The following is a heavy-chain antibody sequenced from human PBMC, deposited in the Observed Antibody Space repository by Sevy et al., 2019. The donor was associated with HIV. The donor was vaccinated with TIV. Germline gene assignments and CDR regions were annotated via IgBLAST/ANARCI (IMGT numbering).Heavy chain of an antibody. CDR1: GDSISNYY. Sequence: SETLSLTFTVSGDSISNYYWSWIRQPAGKGLEWIGRIYDSGSATYNPSLESRVTMSADTTKNQLSLKLNSVTAADTAVYYCARDRVTIFGVTIDYYFDYWGQGTLVTVSS. J-gene: IGHJ4*02. CDR3: ARDRVTIFGVTIDYYFDY. D-gene: IGHD3-3*01. CDR2: IYDSGSA. V-gene: IGHV4-4*07.